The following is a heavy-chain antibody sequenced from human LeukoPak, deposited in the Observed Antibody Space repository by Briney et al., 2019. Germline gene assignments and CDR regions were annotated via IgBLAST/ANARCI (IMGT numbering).Heavy chain of an antibody. Sequence: PGRSLRLSCAASGFTFRTFGMHWVRQAPGKGREGVAIIWYDGINKYCPDSVKGRFTISRDNSKNTLYLQLNSMRAEATAVYYCARDYYDSSGQLHAGAHAFDIWGQGTMVTVSS. J-gene: IGHJ3*02. CDR2: IWYDGINK. CDR1: GFTFRTFG. CDR3: ARDYYDSSGQLHAGAHAFDI. V-gene: IGHV3-33*01. D-gene: IGHD3-22*01.